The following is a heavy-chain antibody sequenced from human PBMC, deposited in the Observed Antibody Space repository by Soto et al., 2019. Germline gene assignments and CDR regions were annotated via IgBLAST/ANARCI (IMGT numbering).Heavy chain of an antibody. J-gene: IGHJ4*02. Sequence: EMQLLESGGGLVQPGGSLRLSCAASGFAFSNYALTWVRQAPGKGLEWVPTISDSGGNTFYADSVKGRFTISRDNSNTLYLQMTSLRVEDTAVYYCAKGSAHSMCDISSAPDYWGRGTLGTVSA. CDR1: GFAFSNYA. CDR2: ISDSGGNT. CDR3: AKGSAHSMCDISSAPDY. D-gene: IGHD6-6*01. V-gene: IGHV3-23*01.